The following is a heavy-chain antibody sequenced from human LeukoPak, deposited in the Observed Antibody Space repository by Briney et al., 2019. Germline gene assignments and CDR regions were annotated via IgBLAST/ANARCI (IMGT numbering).Heavy chain of an antibody. CDR3: ARVESAGYNADY. CDR1: GYTFTSYD. J-gene: IGHJ4*02. Sequence: ASVKVSCKASGYTFTSYDINWVRQATGQGLEWMGWMNPNSGNTGYAQKFQGRVTMTRNTSISTAYMELSSLRSEDTAVYYCARVESAGYNADYWGQGTLVTVSS. D-gene: IGHD5-24*01. CDR2: MNPNSGNT. V-gene: IGHV1-8*01.